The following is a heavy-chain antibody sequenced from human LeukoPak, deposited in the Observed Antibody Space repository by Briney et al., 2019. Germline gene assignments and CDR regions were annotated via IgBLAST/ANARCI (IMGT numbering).Heavy chain of an antibody. V-gene: IGHV5-51*01. CDR2: IYPGDSDT. J-gene: IGHJ4*02. CDR3: ALTGLYSSSSHYYFDY. D-gene: IGHD6-6*01. CDR1: GYSFTSYW. Sequence: GESLKISCKGSGYSFTSYWIGWVRQMPGKGLEWMGIIYPGDSDTRYSPSFQGQVTISADKSISTAYLQWSSLKASDTAMYYCALTGLYSSSSHYYFDYWGQGTLVTVSS.